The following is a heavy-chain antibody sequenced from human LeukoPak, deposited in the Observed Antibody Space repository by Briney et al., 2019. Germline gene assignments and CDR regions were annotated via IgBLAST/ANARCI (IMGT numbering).Heavy chain of an antibody. CDR3: ARDGTYGDYNYYYGLDV. CDR1: GFTFSPYF. V-gene: IGHV3-48*02. J-gene: IGHJ6*02. D-gene: IGHD4-17*01. CDR2: ISGSSSTI. Sequence: GGSLRLSCAASGFTFSPYFMSWVRQAPGKGLEWVSYISGSSSTIYCADSVKGRFTISRDNAQNSLYLQMNSLRDEDTAVYYCARDGTYGDYNYYYGLDVWGQGTPVTVSS.